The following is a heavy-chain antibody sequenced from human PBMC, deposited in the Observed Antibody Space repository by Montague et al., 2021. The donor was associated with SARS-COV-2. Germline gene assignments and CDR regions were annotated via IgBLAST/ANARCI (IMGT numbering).Heavy chain of an antibody. CDR1: GFTFSSYE. Sequence: SLRLSCPASGFTFSSYEMNWVRQAPGKGLEWVSYISSSGSTIYYADSVKGRFTISRDNAKNSLYLQMNSLRAEDTAVYYCARSGMGYYDILTGYSDDAFAIWGQGTMVTVSS. D-gene: IGHD3-9*01. CDR2: ISSSGSTI. V-gene: IGHV3-48*03. CDR3: ARSGMGYYDILTGYSDDAFAI. J-gene: IGHJ3*02.